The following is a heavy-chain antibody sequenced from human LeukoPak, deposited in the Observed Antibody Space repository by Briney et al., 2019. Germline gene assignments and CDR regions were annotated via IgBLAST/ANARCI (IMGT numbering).Heavy chain of an antibody. CDR2: IYYSGST. J-gene: IGHJ3*02. Sequence: PSETLSLTCTVSGGSISRSSYYWGWIRQPPGKGLEWIGSIYYSGSTYYNPSLKSRVTISVDRSKNQFSLKLSSVTAADTAVYYCARVTYCGGDCYMDDAFDIWGQGTMVTVSS. CDR1: GGSISRSSYY. CDR3: ARVTYCGGDCYMDDAFDI. V-gene: IGHV4-39*07. D-gene: IGHD2-21*01.